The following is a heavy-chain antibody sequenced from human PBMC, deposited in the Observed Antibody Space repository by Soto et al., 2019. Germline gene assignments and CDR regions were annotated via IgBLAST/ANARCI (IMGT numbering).Heavy chain of an antibody. D-gene: IGHD3-9*01. J-gene: IGHJ4*02. CDR3: AHRRPFLTGSYFDY. V-gene: IGHV2-5*02. CDR2: IYWDDDK. Sequence: SGPTLVNPTQTLTLTCTFSGFSLTTSGVGVGWIRQPPGKALEWLALIYWDDDKRYSPSLKSGLTITRDTSKNQVVLTMTNMDPVDTATYYCAHRRPFLTGSYFDYWGQGTLVTVSS. CDR1: GFSLTTSGVG.